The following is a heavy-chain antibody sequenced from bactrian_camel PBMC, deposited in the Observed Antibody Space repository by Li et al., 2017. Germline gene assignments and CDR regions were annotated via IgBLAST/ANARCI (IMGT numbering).Heavy chain of an antibody. CDR1: GNTFNTY. J-gene: IGHJ4*01. D-gene: IGHD2*01. Sequence: VQLVESGGGSALAGGSVRLSCAASGNTFNTYSWFRQAQGKEREGLASIYVGGGQTLYADSVKGRFTISRDNVKNTLYLQMNNPKPEDTANYFCAYLYRCSLVAGLTNWAYYGHGTQVTV. V-gene: IGHV3S31*01. CDR2: IYVGGGQT.